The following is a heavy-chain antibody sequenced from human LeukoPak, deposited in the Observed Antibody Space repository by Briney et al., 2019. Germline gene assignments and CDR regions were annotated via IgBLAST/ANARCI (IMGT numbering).Heavy chain of an antibody. V-gene: IGHV3-7*04. CDR3: AKEDSALVWYS. Sequence: GGSLRLSCAASGFTFSSYWMTWVRQAPGKGLEWVANIKKEGSEKYYVDSVKGRFTISRDNAKNSLYLQMSSLRAEDTAVYYCAKEDSALVWYSWGQGSMVAVSS. CDR1: GFTFSSYW. J-gene: IGHJ4*02. CDR2: IKKEGSEK. D-gene: IGHD5-18*01.